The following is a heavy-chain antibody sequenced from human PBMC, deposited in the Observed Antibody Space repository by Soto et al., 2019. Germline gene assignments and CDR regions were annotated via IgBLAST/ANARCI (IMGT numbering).Heavy chain of an antibody. CDR1: GYSFSNYW. CDR2: IYPGDSET. V-gene: IGHV5-51*03. Sequence: EVQLVQSGAEVKKPGESLKISCKGSGYSFSNYWIVWVRQMPGKGLEWMGIIYPGDSETKYSPSFQGQVTISADKSINNAYLQWISLKASDTAMYYCARRRAGNPDDWFDPWGQGTLVTVSS. D-gene: IGHD6-13*01. CDR3: ARRRAGNPDDWFDP. J-gene: IGHJ5*02.